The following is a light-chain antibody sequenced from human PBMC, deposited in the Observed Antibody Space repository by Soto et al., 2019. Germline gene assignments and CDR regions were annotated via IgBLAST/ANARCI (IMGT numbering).Light chain of an antibody. CDR3: GTWDSSLSALYV. J-gene: IGLJ1*01. CDR1: SSNIGNNY. V-gene: IGLV1-51*01. Sequence: QSALTQPPSVSAAPGQKVTISCSGSSSNIGNNYVSWYQQLPGTAPKLLIYDNNKRPSGIPDRFSGSKSGTSATLGITGLQTGDEADYYCGTWDSSLSALYVFGTGTQLTVL. CDR2: DNN.